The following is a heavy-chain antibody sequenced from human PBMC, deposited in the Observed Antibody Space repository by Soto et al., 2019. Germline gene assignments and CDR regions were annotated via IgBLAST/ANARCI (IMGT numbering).Heavy chain of an antibody. CDR2: ISAYNGNT. Sequence: QVQLVQSGAEVKKPGASVKVSCKASGYTFTSYGISWVRQAPGQGLEWMGWISAYNGNTNYAQKLQGRVTMTTDTSTSTASLELRSLRSDDTAVYYCARGGSTNNYYYYGMDVWGQGTTVTVSS. D-gene: IGHD2-2*01. V-gene: IGHV1-18*01. CDR3: ARGGSTNNYYYYGMDV. J-gene: IGHJ6*02. CDR1: GYTFTSYG.